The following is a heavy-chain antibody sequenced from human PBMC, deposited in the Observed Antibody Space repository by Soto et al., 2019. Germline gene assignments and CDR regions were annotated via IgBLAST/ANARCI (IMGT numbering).Heavy chain of an antibody. CDR1: GYTFTSYY. CDR2: INPSGGST. CDR3: ARDLIGCSSTSCYAPNNWFDP. J-gene: IGHJ5*02. V-gene: IGHV1-46*03. D-gene: IGHD2-2*01. Sequence: ASVKVSCKASGYTFTSYYMHWVRQAPGQGLEWMGIINPSGGSTSYAQKFQGRVTMTGDMSTSTVYMELSSLRSEDTAVYYCARDLIGCSSTSCYAPNNWFDPWGQGTLVTVSS.